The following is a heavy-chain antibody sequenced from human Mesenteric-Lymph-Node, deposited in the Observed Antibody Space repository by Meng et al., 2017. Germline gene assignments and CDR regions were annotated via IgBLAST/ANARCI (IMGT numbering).Heavy chain of an antibody. CDR3: VKDFDNFDKSGYSDWFDS. D-gene: IGHD3-22*01. J-gene: IGHJ5*01. CDR1: GFIFSNYW. V-gene: IGHV3-7*01. Sequence: GESLKISCAASGFIFSNYWMSWVRQAPGKGLEWVAIIKEDGSAVYYVDSVKGRFSISRDNAKNSLYLQMNSLRAEDTAVYYCVKDFDNFDKSGYSDWFDSWGPGTLVTVSS. CDR2: IKEDGSAV.